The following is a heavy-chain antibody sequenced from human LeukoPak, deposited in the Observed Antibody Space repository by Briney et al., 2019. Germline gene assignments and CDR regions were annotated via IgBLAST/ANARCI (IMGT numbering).Heavy chain of an antibody. V-gene: IGHV4-61*01. D-gene: IGHD5-18*01. CDR3: ARRIQLWPYYFDY. CDR1: GGSVSSGSYY. CDR2: IYYSGST. Sequence: SETLSLTCTVSGGSVSSGSYYWSWIRQPPGKGLEWIGYIYYSGSTNYNPSLKSRVTISVDTSKNQFSLKLSSVTAADTAVYYCARRIQLWPYYFDYWGQGTLVTVSS. J-gene: IGHJ4*02.